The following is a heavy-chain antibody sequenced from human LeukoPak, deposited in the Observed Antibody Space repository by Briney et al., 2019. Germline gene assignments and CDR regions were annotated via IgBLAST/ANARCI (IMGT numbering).Heavy chain of an antibody. D-gene: IGHD2-15*01. Sequence: GGSLRLSCAASGFTFSSYAMHWVRQAPGKGLEYVSAISSNGGSTYYANSVKGRFTISRDNSKNTLYLQMNSLRAEDTAVYYCARDGTICSGGSCYYAFDIWGQGTMVTVSS. V-gene: IGHV3-64*01. CDR1: GFTFSSYA. J-gene: IGHJ3*02. CDR2: ISSNGGST. CDR3: ARDGTICSGGSCYYAFDI.